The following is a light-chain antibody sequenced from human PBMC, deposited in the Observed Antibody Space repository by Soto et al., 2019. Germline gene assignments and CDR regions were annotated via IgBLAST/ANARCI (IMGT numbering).Light chain of an antibody. CDR3: QQYNNWWT. J-gene: IGKJ1*01. CDR1: QSVSSS. V-gene: IGKV3-15*01. CDR2: GAS. Sequence: EVVMTQSPATLSMSPGERVTLSCRASQSVSSSLAWYQQKPGQAPRLLIYGASTMATGIPDRFSGSGSETEFTLTISSLQAEDFAIYYCQQYNNWWTFGQGTKVEIK.